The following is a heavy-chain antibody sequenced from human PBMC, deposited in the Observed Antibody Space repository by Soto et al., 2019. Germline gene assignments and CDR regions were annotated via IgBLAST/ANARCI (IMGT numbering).Heavy chain of an antibody. CDR1: GGTFSSYA. D-gene: IGHD3-10*01. V-gene: IGHV1-69*01. CDR3: ARGTYYGSGSRWENYYYYGMDV. J-gene: IGHJ6*02. CDR2: ISPIFGTA. Sequence: QVQLVQSGAEVKKPGSSVKVSCKASGGTFSSYAISWVRQAPGQGLEWMGGISPIFGTANDAPKFQGRVTITADESTSTAYMELSSLRSEDTAVYYCARGTYYGSGSRWENYYYYGMDVWGQGTTVTVSS.